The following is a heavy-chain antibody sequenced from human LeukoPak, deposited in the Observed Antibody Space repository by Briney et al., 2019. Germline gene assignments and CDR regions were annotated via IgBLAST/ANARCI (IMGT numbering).Heavy chain of an antibody. Sequence: PSETLSLTCAVYGGSFSGYYWSWIRQPPGKGLEWIGEINHSGSTNYNPSLKSRVTISVDTSKNQFSLKLSSVTAADTAVYYCARGHISRTYYYGSGVVRPLNWFDPWGQGTLVTVSS. D-gene: IGHD3-10*01. CDR2: INHSGST. J-gene: IGHJ5*02. CDR1: GGSFSGYY. V-gene: IGHV4-34*01. CDR3: ARGHISRTYYYGSGVVRPLNWFDP.